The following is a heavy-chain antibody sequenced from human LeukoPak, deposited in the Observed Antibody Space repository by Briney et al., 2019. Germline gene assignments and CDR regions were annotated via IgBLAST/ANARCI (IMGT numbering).Heavy chain of an antibody. D-gene: IGHD3-9*01. J-gene: IGHJ4*02. CDR2: ISGRSDNT. V-gene: IGHV3-23*01. Sequence: GSLRLSCAASGFTFSNYAMYWVRQAPGKGLEWVSAISGRSDNTYYADSVKGRFTLSRDSSKNTLYLQMNSLRADDTAVYYCAKWGDYDVLTGYYVSDFWGQGTLVTVSS. CDR3: AKWGDYDVLTGYYVSDF. CDR1: GFTFSNYA.